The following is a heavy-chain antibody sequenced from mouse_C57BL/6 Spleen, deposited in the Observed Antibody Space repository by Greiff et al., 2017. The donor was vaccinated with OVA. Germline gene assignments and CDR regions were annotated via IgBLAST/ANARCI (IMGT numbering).Heavy chain of an antibody. J-gene: IGHJ2*01. Sequence: QVQLQQSGAELVRPGSSVKLSCKASGYTFTSYWMHWVKQRPIQGLEWIGNIDPSDSETNYNQKFKDKATLTVDKSSSTAYMQLSSLTSEDSAVDYCARGITTVPFDYWGQGTTLTVSS. CDR3: ARGITTVPFDY. D-gene: IGHD1-1*01. CDR1: GYTFTSYW. V-gene: IGHV1-52*01. CDR2: IDPSDSET.